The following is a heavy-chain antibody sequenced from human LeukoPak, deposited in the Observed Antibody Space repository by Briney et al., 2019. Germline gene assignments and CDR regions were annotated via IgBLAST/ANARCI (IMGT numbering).Heavy chain of an antibody. CDR3: LLSLTIANSYKSFDP. Sequence: PRASVKVSCKASGYNFDGYFIHWVRQAPGHGLEWMGRINPNSGDINYAQEFQGRVTLTRDTSISTAYMELSRLTSDDTAVYYCLLSLTIANSYKSFDPWGQGTLVTISS. D-gene: IGHD6-13*01. J-gene: IGHJ5*02. V-gene: IGHV1-2*06. CDR1: GYNFDGYF. CDR2: INPNSGDI.